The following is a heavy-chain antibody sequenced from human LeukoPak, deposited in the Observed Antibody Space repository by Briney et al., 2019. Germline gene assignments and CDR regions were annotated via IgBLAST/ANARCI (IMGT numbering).Heavy chain of an antibody. CDR2: INSDGSST. CDR1: GFTFSSYW. CDR3: ARSQVFGVAPLGYFDY. J-gene: IGHJ4*02. D-gene: IGHD3-3*01. Sequence: PRGSLRLSCAASGFTFSSYWMHSVRQAPGKGLAWVSRINSDGSSTSYADSVKGRFTISRDNAKNTLYLQMNSLRAEDTAVYYCARSQVFGVAPLGYFDYWGQGTLVTVSS. V-gene: IGHV3-74*01.